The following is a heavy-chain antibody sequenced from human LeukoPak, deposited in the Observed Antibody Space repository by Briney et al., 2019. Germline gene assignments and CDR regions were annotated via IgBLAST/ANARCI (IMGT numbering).Heavy chain of an antibody. V-gene: IGHV1-69*01. J-gene: IGHJ6*02. CDR3: ARDHIVVVAAIIYYYYGMDV. Sequence: SVKVSCKASGGTFSSYAISWVRQAPGQGLEWMGGIIPIFGTANYAQKFQGRVTITADESTSTAYMELSSLRSEDTAVYYCARDHIVVVAAIIYYYYGMDVWGQGTTVTVSS. CDR2: IIPIFGTA. CDR1: GGTFSSYA. D-gene: IGHD2-21*02.